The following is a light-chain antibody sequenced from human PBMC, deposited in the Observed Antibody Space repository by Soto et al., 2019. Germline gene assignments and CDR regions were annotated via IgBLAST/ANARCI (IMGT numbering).Light chain of an antibody. CDR1: QSVSSN. CDR3: QQYNNWPTNT. Sequence: ETVMTQSPATLSVSPGERATLPCRASQSVSSNLAWYQQKPGQAPRLLIYAASTRATGIPARFSGSGSGTEFTLTISSLQSEDFAVYYCQQYNNWPTNTFGQGTRLEIK. CDR2: AAS. J-gene: IGKJ5*01. V-gene: IGKV3-15*01.